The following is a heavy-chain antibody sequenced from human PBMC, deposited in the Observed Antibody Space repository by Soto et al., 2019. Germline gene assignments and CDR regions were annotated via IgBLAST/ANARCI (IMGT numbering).Heavy chain of an antibody. J-gene: IGHJ4*02. CDR2: INGDGSRI. CDR1: GFTFSSQW. V-gene: IGHV3-74*03. Sequence: EVQLVESGGGLVQPGGSLRLSCAASGFTFSSQWMYWVRQSPGKGPVWVSYINGDGSRIAYADSVKGRFTISRDNAKNTLYLQMNSLRVEDTAVYYCVRDIRWGRGTLVTVSS. CDR3: VRDIR.